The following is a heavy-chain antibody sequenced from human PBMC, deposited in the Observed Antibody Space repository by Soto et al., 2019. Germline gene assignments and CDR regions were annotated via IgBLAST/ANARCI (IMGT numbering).Heavy chain of an antibody. CDR2: ISYDGSNK. J-gene: IGHJ1*01. CDR3: AKSPSRRVVPRPPRFVRH. V-gene: IGHV3-30*18. Sequence: PGGSLRLSCAASGFTFSSYGMHWVRQAPGKGLEWVAVISYDGSNKYYADSVKGRFTISRDNSKNTLYLQMNSLRAEDTAVYYCAKSPSRRVVPRPPRFVRHWGQGTRVTVSS. CDR1: GFTFSSYG. D-gene: IGHD6-6*01.